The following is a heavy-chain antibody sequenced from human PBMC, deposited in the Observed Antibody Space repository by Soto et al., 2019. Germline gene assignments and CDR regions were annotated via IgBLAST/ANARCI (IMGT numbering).Heavy chain of an antibody. Sequence: PSVKVSCKASGYTFTSYAMHWVRQAPGQRLEWMGWINAGNGNTKYSQKFQGRVTITRDTSASTAYMELSSLRSEDTAVYYCARGYDFWSGPQDPWGQGTLVTVSS. CDR3: ARGYDFWSGPQDP. V-gene: IGHV1-3*01. D-gene: IGHD3-3*01. CDR2: INAGNGNT. CDR1: GYTFTSYA. J-gene: IGHJ5*02.